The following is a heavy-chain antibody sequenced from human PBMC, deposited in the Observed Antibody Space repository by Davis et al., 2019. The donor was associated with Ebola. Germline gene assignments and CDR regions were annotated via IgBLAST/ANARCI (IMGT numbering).Heavy chain of an antibody. V-gene: IGHV1-8*01. CDR2: MNPDSGKT. CDR3: AKDIWSYDYYYYGMDV. D-gene: IGHD2-8*02. CDR1: GYTFISYD. J-gene: IGHJ6*02. Sequence: AASVKVSCKASGYTFISYDINWVRQATGQGLEWMGWMNPDSGKTAYAQKFQGRVTMTRNTSINTAYMELSSLRSEDTAVYYCAKDIWSYDYYYYGMDVWGQGTTVTVSS.